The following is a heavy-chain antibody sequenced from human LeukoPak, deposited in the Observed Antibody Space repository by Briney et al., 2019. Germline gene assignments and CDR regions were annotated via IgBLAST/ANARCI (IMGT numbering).Heavy chain of an antibody. J-gene: IGHJ4*02. CDR1: GFTFSSYW. CDR3: AGWVATIRWGYYFDY. Sequence: GGSLRLSCAASGFTFSSYWMSWVRQAPGKGLEWVANIKQDGSEKYYVDSVKGRFTISRDNAKVSLYLQMNSLRAEDTAVYYCAGWVATIRWGYYFDYWGQGTLVTVSS. D-gene: IGHD5-12*01. CDR2: IKQDGSEK. V-gene: IGHV3-7*03.